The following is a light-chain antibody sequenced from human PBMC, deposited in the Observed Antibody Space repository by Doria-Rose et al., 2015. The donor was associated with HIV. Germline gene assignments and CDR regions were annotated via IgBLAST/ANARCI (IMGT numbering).Light chain of an antibody. CDR3: HQYGTSWT. V-gene: IGKV3-20*01. Sequence: IVMTQSPGTPSLSAGERATLSCRASQSFSSTYLAWYQQKPGQAPSLLIYDGSTRATGIPDRFSASGSGTDFTLTINRLEPEDFALYYCHQYGTSWTFGQGTKVEI. CDR1: QSFSSTY. CDR2: DGS. J-gene: IGKJ1*01.